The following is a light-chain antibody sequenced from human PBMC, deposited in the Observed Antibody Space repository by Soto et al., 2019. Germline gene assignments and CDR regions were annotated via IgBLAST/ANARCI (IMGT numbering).Light chain of an antibody. V-gene: IGLV6-57*03. Sequence: NFMLTQPHSVSGSPGKTVTISCTRSSGSIASNYVQWYQQRPGSAPTTVIYEDNQRPSGVPDRFSGSIDSSSNSASLTISGLKTEDEADYYCQSYDSSNHDVVFGGGTKVTVL. CDR3: QSYDSSNHDVV. CDR1: SGSIASNY. J-gene: IGLJ2*01. CDR2: EDN.